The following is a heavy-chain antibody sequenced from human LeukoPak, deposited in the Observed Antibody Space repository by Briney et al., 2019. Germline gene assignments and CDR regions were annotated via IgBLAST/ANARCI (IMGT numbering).Heavy chain of an antibody. CDR2: ISSSGGSI. D-gene: IGHD2-8*01. CDR3: ARVSANYFDY. CDR1: GFTFSNYE. Sequence: GGSLRLSCAASGFTFSNYEMNWVRQAPGKGLEWVSYISSSGGSIYYADSVKGRFTISRDNAQQSLYLQINSLRGEDTAVYYCARVSANYFDYWGQGTLVTVSS. J-gene: IGHJ4*02. V-gene: IGHV3-48*03.